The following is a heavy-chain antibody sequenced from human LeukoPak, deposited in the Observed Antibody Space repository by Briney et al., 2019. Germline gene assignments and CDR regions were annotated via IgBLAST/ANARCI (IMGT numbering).Heavy chain of an antibody. J-gene: IGHJ5*02. D-gene: IGHD2/OR15-2a*01. CDR2: INPNSGGT. CDR3: ARERIRRNWFDP. V-gene: IGHV1-2*02. CDR1: GFTFTAYH. Sequence: GASVKVSCKASGFTFTAYHMHWVRQAPGQGLEWMGWINPNSGGTNYAQKFQGRVTMTRDTSISTAYMELSRLRSDDTAVYYCARERIRRNWFDPWGQGTLVTVS.